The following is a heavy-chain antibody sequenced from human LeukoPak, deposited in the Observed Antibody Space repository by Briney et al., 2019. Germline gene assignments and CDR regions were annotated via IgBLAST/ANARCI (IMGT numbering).Heavy chain of an antibody. CDR2: INPSGGST. J-gene: IGHJ4*02. Sequence: ASATVSCKASGYAFNSYYIHWVRQAPGQGLEWMGIINPSGGSTSYAQRLQGRVTMTRDTSMYTLYMGVTSLRSEDTAVYYCARGGYCGGTSCYLDFWGQGTVVTVSP. V-gene: IGHV1-46*02. CDR3: ARGGYCGGTSCYLDF. CDR1: GYAFNSYY. D-gene: IGHD2-2*01.